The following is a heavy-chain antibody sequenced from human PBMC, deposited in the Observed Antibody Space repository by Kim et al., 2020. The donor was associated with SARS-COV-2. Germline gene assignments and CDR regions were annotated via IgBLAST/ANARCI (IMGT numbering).Heavy chain of an antibody. CDR3: ARDPVWSGYLAHYYYGMDV. J-gene: IGHJ6*02. D-gene: IGHD3-3*01. Sequence: SETLSLTCTVSGGSVSSGSYYWSWIRQPPGKGLEWIGYIYYSGSTNYNPSLKSRVTISVDTSKNQFSLKLSSVTAADTAVYYCARDPVWSGYLAHYYYGMDVWGQGTTVTVSS. CDR1: GGSVSSGSYY. CDR2: IYYSGST. V-gene: IGHV4-61*01.